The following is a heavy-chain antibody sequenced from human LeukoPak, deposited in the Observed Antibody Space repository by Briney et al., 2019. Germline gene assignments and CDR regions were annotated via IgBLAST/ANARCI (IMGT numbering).Heavy chain of an antibody. Sequence: GGSLRLSCAASGFTFNTYSMNWVRQAPGKGLEWISYISSSGSTIYYADSVKGRFTISRDDSKNTLFLQMNSLRAEDTAVYYCVKEAWFGAGHFCHYYIDIWGKGTTVTISS. CDR2: ISSSGSTI. CDR3: VKEAWFGAGHFCHYYIDI. V-gene: IGHV3-48*04. J-gene: IGHJ6*03. D-gene: IGHD3-10*01. CDR1: GFTFNTYS.